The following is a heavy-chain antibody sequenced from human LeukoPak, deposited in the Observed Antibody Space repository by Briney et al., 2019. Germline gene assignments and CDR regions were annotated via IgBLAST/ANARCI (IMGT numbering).Heavy chain of an antibody. V-gene: IGHV4-39*01. J-gene: IGHJ5*02. CDR3: ARRSGIVGATWWFDP. Sequence: PSETLSLTCTVSGGSISSSSYYWGWIRQPPGKGLEWIGSIYYSGSTYYNPSLKSRVTISVDTSKNQFSLKLSSVTAADTAVYYCARRSGIVGATWWFDPWGQGTLVTVSS. D-gene: IGHD1-26*01. CDR1: GGSISSSSYY. CDR2: IYYSGST.